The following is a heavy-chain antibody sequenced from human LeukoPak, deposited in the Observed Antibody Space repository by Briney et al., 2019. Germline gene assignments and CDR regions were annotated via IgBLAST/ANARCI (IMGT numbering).Heavy chain of an antibody. CDR3: AKEGDYLWFDAFDI. J-gene: IGHJ3*02. CDR2: ISSSSCYI. V-gene: IGHV3-21*01. CDR1: GFTFSSYS. Sequence: PGGSLRLSCAASGFTFSSYSMNWVRQAPGKGLEWVSSISSSSCYIYYADSVKGRFTISRDNAKNSLYLQMNSLRAEDTAVYYCAKEGDYLWFDAFDIWGQGTMVTVSS. D-gene: IGHD2-21*01.